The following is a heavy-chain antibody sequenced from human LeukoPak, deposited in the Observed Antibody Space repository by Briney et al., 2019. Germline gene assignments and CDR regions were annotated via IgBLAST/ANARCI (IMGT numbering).Heavy chain of an antibody. D-gene: IGHD3-22*01. V-gene: IGHV4-30-2*01. CDR2: IYHSGST. Sequence: SQTLSLTCAVSGGSISSGGYSWSWIRQPPGKGLEWIGYIYHSGSTNYNPSLKSRVTISVDTSKNQFSLKLSSVTAADTAVYYCARVLYYDSSGYWFDPWGQGTLVTVSS. J-gene: IGHJ5*02. CDR3: ARVLYYDSSGYWFDP. CDR1: GGSISSGGYS.